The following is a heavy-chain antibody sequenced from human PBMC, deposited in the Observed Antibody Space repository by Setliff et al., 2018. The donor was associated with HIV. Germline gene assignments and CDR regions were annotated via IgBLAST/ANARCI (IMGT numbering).Heavy chain of an antibody. V-gene: IGHV4-38-2*01. J-gene: IGHJ6*04. CDR1: GFSISSRYY. CDR3: TRRGADSYYPRPLDV. CDR2: INHSGST. Sequence: SETLSLTCDVSGFSISSRYYWGWIRQSPGKGLEWIGNINHSGSTNYNPSLKSRVTISVDTSKNQFSLRLNSVTAADTAIYYCTRRGADSYYPRPLDVWGKGTTVTVSS. D-gene: IGHD3-10*01.